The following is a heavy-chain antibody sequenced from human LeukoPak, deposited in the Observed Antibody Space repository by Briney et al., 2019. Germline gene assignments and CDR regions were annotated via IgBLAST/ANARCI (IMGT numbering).Heavy chain of an antibody. V-gene: IGHV3-33*06. D-gene: IGHD6-13*01. CDR1: GFTFSSDG. J-gene: IGHJ4*02. CDR2: IWYDGSNK. CDR3: AKDGGGYSSSWRFDY. Sequence: GGSLRLSCAASGFTFSSDGMHWVRQAPGKGLEWVAVIWYDGSNKYYADSVKGRFTISRDNSKNTLYLQMNSLRAEDTAVYYCAKDGGGYSSSWRFDYWGQGTLVTVSS.